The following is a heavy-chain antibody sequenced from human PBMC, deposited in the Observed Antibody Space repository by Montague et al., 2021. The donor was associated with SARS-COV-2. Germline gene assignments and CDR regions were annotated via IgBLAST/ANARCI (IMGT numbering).Heavy chain of an antibody. D-gene: IGHD3-22*01. CDR3: ARLKRYFDSSGSPSAFDF. Sequence: SETLSLTCTVSGGSITNNIDYWAWIRQPPGKGLEWIGSIYYTGNTYYNPSLESRVTISVVTSKNHFTLKLSSVTAAETAVYYCARLKRYFDSSGSPSAFDFWGRGTKVTVSS. CDR2: IYYTGNT. V-gene: IGHV4-39*02. J-gene: IGHJ3*01. CDR1: GGSITNNIDY.